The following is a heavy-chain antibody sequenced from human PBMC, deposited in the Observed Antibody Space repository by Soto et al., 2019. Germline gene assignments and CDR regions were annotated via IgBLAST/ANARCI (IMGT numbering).Heavy chain of an antibody. D-gene: IGHD3-10*01. CDR2: IIPIFGTA. J-gene: IGHJ6*02. CDR1: GGTFSSYA. V-gene: IGHV1-69*13. Sequence: SVKVSCKASGGTFSSYAISWVRQAPGQGLEWMGGIIPIFGTANYAQKFQGRVTMTADASTSTAYMEPSSLRSDDTAVYYCARNQYGSGSYRSSYGMDVWGQGTTVTVSS. CDR3: ARNQYGSGSYRSSYGMDV.